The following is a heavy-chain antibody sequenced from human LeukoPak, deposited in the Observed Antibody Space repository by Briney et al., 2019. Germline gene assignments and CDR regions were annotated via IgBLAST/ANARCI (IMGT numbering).Heavy chain of an antibody. CDR3: VTEGQCGFTTCPGLQF. Sequence: RPSQTLSLTCTVSGGSTNTGGYFWSWIRQPPGKGLEWIGYVFRTGRTSYNPSLDSRVTISLDRSRNQFSLRLTSVTAADSAMYYCVTEGQCGFTTCPGLQFWGQGILVSVSS. CDR1: GGSTNTGGYF. CDR2: VFRTGRT. D-gene: IGHD2-2*01. V-gene: IGHV4-30-2*01. J-gene: IGHJ4*02.